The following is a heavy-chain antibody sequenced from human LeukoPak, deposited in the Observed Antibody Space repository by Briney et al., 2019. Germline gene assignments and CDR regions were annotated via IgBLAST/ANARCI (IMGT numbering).Heavy chain of an antibody. V-gene: IGHV3-64D*09. CDR1: GFAFSAFD. Sequence: AGSLRLSCSASGFAFSAFDMHRVRQAPGKGLEYLSAISGDGRTIYYADSVRGRFTISRDNAKNTLYLQMSSLRVEDTALYYCVKIARDWGQGTLVTVSS. CDR3: VKIARD. CDR2: ISGDGRTI. J-gene: IGHJ4*02.